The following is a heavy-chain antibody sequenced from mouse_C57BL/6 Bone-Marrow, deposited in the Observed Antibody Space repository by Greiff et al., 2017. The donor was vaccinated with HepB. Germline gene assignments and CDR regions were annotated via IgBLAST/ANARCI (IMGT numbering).Heavy chain of an antibody. CDR3: AREMGFAY. CDR1: GYSITSGYY. J-gene: IGHJ3*01. D-gene: IGHD2-3*01. Sequence: VQLKESGPGLVKPSQSLSLTCSVTGYSITSGYYWNWIRQFPGNKLEWMGYISYDGSNNYNPTLKNRISITRDTSKNQFFLKLNSVTTEDTATYYCAREMGFAYWGQGTRVTVSA. CDR2: ISYDGSN. V-gene: IGHV3-6*01.